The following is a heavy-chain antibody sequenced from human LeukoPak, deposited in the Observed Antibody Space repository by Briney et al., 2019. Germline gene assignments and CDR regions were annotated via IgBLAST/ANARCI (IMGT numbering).Heavy chain of an antibody. CDR3: ARVGYYGSGSYYGTYYYYYMDV. V-gene: IGHV4-39*07. CDR2: IYYSGST. J-gene: IGHJ6*03. D-gene: IGHD3-10*01. CDR1: GGSISSSSYY. Sequence: SETLSLTCTVSGGSISSSSYYWGWIRQPPGKGLEWIGSIYYSGSTYYNPSLKSRVTISVDTSKNQFSLKLSSVTAADTAVYYCARVGYYGSGSYYGTYYYYYMDVWGKGTTVTISS.